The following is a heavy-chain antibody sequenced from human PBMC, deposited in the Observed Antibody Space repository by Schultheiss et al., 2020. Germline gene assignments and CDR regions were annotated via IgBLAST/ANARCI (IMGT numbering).Heavy chain of an antibody. J-gene: IGHJ5*02. CDR3: ARDLASYYDSNNSGGRFDP. Sequence: SQTLSLTCAVYGGSFSGYYWSWIRQHPGKGLEWVGYIYYSGSTNYNPSLKSRVTISVDTSKNQFSLRLYSVTAADTAVYYCARDLASYYDSNNSGGRFDPWGQGTLVTVSS. CDR1: GGSFSGYY. D-gene: IGHD3-22*01. V-gene: IGHV4-59*01. CDR2: IYYSGST.